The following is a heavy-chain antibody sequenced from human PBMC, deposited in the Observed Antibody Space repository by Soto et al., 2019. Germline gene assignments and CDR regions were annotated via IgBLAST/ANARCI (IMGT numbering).Heavy chain of an antibody. J-gene: IGHJ5*01. D-gene: IGHD1-26*01. Sequence: GGSLGLSCAASGFRFRTRAMSWVRQAPGKGLEWVASIRPGGDSTYYADSVKGRFAVSRDNSNVTLYLQMDSLRVEDTAIYYCTTHEEGAPWAGGFDSWGQGTLVTVSS. CDR2: IRPGGDST. CDR1: GFRFRTRA. CDR3: TTHEEGAPWAGGFDS. V-gene: IGHV3-23*01.